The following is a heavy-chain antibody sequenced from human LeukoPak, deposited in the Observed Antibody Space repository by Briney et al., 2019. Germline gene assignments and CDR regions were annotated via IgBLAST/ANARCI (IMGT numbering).Heavy chain of an antibody. CDR1: GFTFSSYR. Sequence: GGSLRLSCAASGFTFSSYRMNWVRQAPGKGLEWVAVISYDGSNKYYADSVKGRFTISRDNSKNTLYLQMNSLRAEDTAVYYCAKDDSSGYSPAYGMDVWGQGTTVTVSS. D-gene: IGHD3-22*01. V-gene: IGHV3-30*18. J-gene: IGHJ6*02. CDR2: ISYDGSNK. CDR3: AKDDSSGYSPAYGMDV.